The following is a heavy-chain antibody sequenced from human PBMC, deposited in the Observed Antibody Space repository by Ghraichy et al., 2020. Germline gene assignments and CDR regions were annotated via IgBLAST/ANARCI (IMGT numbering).Heavy chain of an antibody. J-gene: IGHJ2*01. Sequence: GESLNISCAASGFTFSNYGMSWVRQAPGKGLEWVSSISSSGDETFYADSVKGRFTISRDNSKNTLYLQMNSLRAEDTAVYYCAQIKIRGNWYFDLWGRCTLSLSPQ. CDR3: AQIKIRGNWYFDL. V-gene: IGHV3-23*01. D-gene: IGHD3-16*01. CDR2: ISSSGDET. CDR1: GFTFSNYG.